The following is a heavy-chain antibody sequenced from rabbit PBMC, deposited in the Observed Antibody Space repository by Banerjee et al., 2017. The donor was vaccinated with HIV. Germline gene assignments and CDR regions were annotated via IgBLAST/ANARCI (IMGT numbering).Heavy chain of an antibody. D-gene: IGHD4-1*01. V-gene: IGHV1S40*01. CDR1: GFSFSSSYY. CDR2: IYAGSSGDT. CDR3: ARSCSWWGGYGPYKL. J-gene: IGHJ4*01. Sequence: QSLEESGGDLVKPGASLTLTCTASGFSFSSSYYMCWFLQAPGKGLEWIACIYAGSSGDTYYASWAKGRFTISKTSSTTVTLQMTSLTDADTATYFCARSCSWWGGYGPYKLWGPGTLVTVS.